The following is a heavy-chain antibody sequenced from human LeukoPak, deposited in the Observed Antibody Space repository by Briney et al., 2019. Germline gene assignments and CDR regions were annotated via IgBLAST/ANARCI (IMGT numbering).Heavy chain of an antibody. D-gene: IGHD2-15*01. J-gene: IGHJ4*02. CDR3: ARDPVGEFDY. CDR2: IYSGGST. CDR1: GFTVSSNY. Sequence: GGSLRLSCAASGFTVSSNYMSWVRQAPGKGLEWVSVIYSGGSTYYADSVKGRFTISRDNAKNTLYLQMNSLRAEDTAVYYCARDPVGEFDYWGQGTLVTVSS. V-gene: IGHV3-53*01.